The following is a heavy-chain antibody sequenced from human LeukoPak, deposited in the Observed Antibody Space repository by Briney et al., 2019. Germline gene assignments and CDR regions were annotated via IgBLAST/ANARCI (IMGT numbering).Heavy chain of an antibody. V-gene: IGHV4-59*01. Sequence: PSETLSLTCTVSGGSISNYYWSWIRQPPGKGLEWIGYISYSGNTNYNPSLKSRVTISVDTSKNQFSLKLSSVTAADTAVYYCARGGELSGYSYGYDYWGQGTLVTVSS. CDR3: ARGGELSGYSYGYDY. J-gene: IGHJ4*02. CDR1: GGSISNYY. CDR2: ISYSGNT. D-gene: IGHD5-18*01.